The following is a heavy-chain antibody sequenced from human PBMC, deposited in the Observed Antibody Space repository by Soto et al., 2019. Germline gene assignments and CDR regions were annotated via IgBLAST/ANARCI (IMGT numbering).Heavy chain of an antibody. CDR3: ARDEWLRFDYYGMDV. Sequence: ASVKVSCRASGYTFTSYGISWVRQATGQGLEWMGWISAYNGNTNYAQKLQGRVTMTTDTSTSRAYMELRSLRSDDTAVYYCARDEWLRFDYYGMDVWGQGTTVTVSS. J-gene: IGHJ6*02. CDR2: ISAYNGNT. V-gene: IGHV1-18*01. CDR1: GYTFTSYG. D-gene: IGHD5-12*01.